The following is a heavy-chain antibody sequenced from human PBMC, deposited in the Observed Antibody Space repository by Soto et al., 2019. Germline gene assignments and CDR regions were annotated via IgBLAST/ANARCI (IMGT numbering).Heavy chain of an antibody. V-gene: IGHV3-23*01. CDR3: AKGRGSGWAWYFDN. Sequence: PGGSLSLSGAASGFNFKESAMNWVRQAPGKGLEWVASISDTGASTWYAESVRGRLSISRDNSKNTLYLQMNSLRGEDTAVYYCAKGRGSGWAWYFDNWGQGTLVTVSS. J-gene: IGHJ4*02. CDR2: ISDTGAST. D-gene: IGHD6-19*01. CDR1: GFNFKESA.